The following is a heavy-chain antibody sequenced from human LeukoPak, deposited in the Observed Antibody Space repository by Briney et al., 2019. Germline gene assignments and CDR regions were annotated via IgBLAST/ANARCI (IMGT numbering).Heavy chain of an antibody. V-gene: IGHV3-30*03. CDR2: ISYDGSNK. Sequence: GRSLRLSCAASGFTFSSYGMHWVRQAPGKGLEWVAVISYDGSNKYYTDSVKGRFTISRDNSKNTLYLQMNSLRAKDTAVYYCARDHGAIDPWGQGTLVTVSS. D-gene: IGHD1-26*01. CDR1: GFTFSSYG. CDR3: ARDHGAIDP. J-gene: IGHJ5*02.